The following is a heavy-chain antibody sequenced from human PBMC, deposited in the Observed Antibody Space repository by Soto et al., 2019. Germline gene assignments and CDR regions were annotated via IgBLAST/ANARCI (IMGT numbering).Heavy chain of an antibody. CDR2: IIPILGIA. Sequence: QVQLVQSGAEVKKPGSSVKVSCKASGGTFSSYTISWVRQAPGQGLEWMGRIIPILGIANYAQKFQGRVTITADKSTSTAYRELSSLRSEDTAVDYCARRSRVAGPDYWGQGTLVTVSS. J-gene: IGHJ4*02. V-gene: IGHV1-69*02. D-gene: IGHD6-19*01. CDR3: ARRSRVAGPDY. CDR1: GGTFSSYT.